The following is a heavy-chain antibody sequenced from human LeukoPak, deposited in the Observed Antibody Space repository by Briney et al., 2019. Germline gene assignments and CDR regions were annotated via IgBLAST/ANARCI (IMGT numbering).Heavy chain of an antibody. Sequence: PGGSLRLSCAASGFTFSDYYMSRIRQAPGKGLEWVSYISSSTSYTNYADSVKGRFTISRDNAKNSLYLQMNSLRAEDTAVYYCARVLGGLLTFEYWGQGTLVTVSS. J-gene: IGHJ4*02. CDR1: GFTFSDYY. V-gene: IGHV3-11*05. D-gene: IGHD3-16*01. CDR2: ISSSTSYT. CDR3: ARVLGGLLTFEY.